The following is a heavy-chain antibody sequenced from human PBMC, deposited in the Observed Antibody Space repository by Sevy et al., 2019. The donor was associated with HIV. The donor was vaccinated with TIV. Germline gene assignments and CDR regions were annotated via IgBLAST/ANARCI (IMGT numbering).Heavy chain of an antibody. CDR2: VSFDGGSK. D-gene: IGHD3-16*01. CDR3: VRERARSITFDI. Sequence: GGSLRLSCEASGFTFNNFPIHWVRQAPGKGLEWVAVVSFDGGSKYYADSVRGRFTVSRDNSNNTVYLQLNSLRAEDTAVYCCVRERARSITFDIWGQGTLVTVSS. V-gene: IGHV3-30-3*01. J-gene: IGHJ3*02. CDR1: GFTFNNFP.